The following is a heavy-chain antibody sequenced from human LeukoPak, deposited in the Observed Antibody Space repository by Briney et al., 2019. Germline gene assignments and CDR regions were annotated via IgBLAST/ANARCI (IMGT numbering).Heavy chain of an antibody. CDR1: GFTSSGSA. V-gene: IGHV3-73*01. D-gene: IGHD3-10*01. J-gene: IGHJ4*02. CDR2: IRSKANSYAT. CDR3: TRSWAYYYGSGSDY. Sequence: PGGSLRLSCAASGFTSSGSAVHWVRQASGKGLEWVGRIRSKANSYATAYAASVKGRFTISRDDSKNTAYLQMNSLKTEDTAVYYCTRSWAYYYGSGSDYWGQGTLVTVSS.